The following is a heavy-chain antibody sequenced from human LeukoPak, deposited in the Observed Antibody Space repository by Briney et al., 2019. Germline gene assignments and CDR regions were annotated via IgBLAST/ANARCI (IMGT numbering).Heavy chain of an antibody. Sequence: GGSLRLSCGASGFIFTTYWMHWVRQAPGKGLVWVSRVNSDGSSTRYADSVKGRFTVSRDNARNTLSLQMNSLRAEDTAVYYCAKGLWYFDYWGQGTLVTVSS. CDR3: AKGLWYFDY. J-gene: IGHJ4*02. CDR2: VNSDGSST. CDR1: GFIFTTYW. V-gene: IGHV3-74*01. D-gene: IGHD4/OR15-4a*01.